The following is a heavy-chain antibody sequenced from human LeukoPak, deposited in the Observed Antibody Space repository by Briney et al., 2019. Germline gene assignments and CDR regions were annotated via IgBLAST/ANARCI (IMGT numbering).Heavy chain of an antibody. CDR3: ARSPSGSYPD. J-gene: IGHJ4*02. V-gene: IGHV4-39*07. CDR2: ISYSGST. D-gene: IGHD1-26*01. Sequence: KSSETLSLTCTVSGGSISSTNNYWAWIRQPPGKGLEWIGSISYSGSTSYNLSLKRRVTMSMDTSKNHFSLRLSSMTAADTATYYCARSPSGSYPDWGQGTLVTVSS. CDR1: GGSISSTNNY.